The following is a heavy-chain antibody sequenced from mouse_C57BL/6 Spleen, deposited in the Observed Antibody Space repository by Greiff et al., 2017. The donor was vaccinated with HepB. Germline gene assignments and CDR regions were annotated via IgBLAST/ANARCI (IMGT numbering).Heavy chain of an antibody. V-gene: IGHV1-85*01. D-gene: IGHD2-4*01. CDR1: GYTFTSYD. CDR3: ARVGYDDYDGFAY. CDR2: IYPRDGST. J-gene: IGHJ3*01. Sequence: VQLQQSGPELVKPGASVKLSCKASGYTFTSYDINWVKQRPGQGLEWIGWIYPRDGSTKYNEKFKGKATLTVDTSSSTAYMELHSLTSEDSAVYFGARVGYDDYDGFAYGGQGTLVTVSA.